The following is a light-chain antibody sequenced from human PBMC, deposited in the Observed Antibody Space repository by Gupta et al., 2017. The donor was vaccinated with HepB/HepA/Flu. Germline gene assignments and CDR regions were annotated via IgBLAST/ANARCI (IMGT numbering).Light chain of an antibody. CDR1: QSVSSY. Sequence: EIEVTQSPATLSLSPGERATLSCRASQSVSSYLAWYQQKPGQAPKLLIYNASNRASGIPARFSGSGSGTDFTLTISSLEPEDFAIYYCQQRSNWPWTFGQGTKVEIK. J-gene: IGKJ1*01. V-gene: IGKV3-11*01. CDR3: QQRSNWPWT. CDR2: NAS.